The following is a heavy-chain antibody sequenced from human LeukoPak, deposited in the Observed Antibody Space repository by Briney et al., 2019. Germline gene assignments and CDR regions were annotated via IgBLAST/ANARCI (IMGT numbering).Heavy chain of an antibody. J-gene: IGHJ4*02. CDR2: ISYDGSNK. V-gene: IGHV3-30*01. Sequence: GGSLRLSCAASGFTFSSYAMHWVRQAPGKGLEWVAVISYDGSNKYYADSVEGRFTISRDNSKNTLYLQMNSLRAEDTAVYYCARAPNGVVVVTAILYYFDYWGQGTLVTVSS. D-gene: IGHD2-21*02. CDR3: ARAPNGVVVVTAILYYFDY. CDR1: GFTFSSYA.